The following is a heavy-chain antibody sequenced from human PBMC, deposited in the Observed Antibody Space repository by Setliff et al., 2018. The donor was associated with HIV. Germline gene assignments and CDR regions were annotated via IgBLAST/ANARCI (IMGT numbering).Heavy chain of an antibody. CDR1: EYMILAYK. J-gene: IGHJ3*01. Sequence: ASVKVSCKATEYMILAYKMNWVRQAPGQGLEWIGRISPNNGVAEYAPKFQGRVIMTLDTSISTAYLEIPRLTSDDAADYYCARPRVFDSFDVWGQGTMVTVSS. CDR2: ISPNNGVA. CDR3: ARPRVFDSFDV. V-gene: IGHV1-2*06.